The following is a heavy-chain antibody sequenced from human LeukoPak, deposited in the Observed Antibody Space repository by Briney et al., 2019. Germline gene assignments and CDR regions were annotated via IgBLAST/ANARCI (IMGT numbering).Heavy chain of an antibody. D-gene: IGHD3-10*01. V-gene: IGHV3-7*01. CDR3: ARDHITMVRGVDFDY. Sequence: GGSLRLSCAASGLTFNNYWMNWVRQAPGKGLEWVANIKQDGSEKKYVDSVKGRFTISRDNAKNSLHLQMNSLRAEDAAVYYCARDHITMVRGVDFDYWGQGTLVTVSS. J-gene: IGHJ4*02. CDR1: GLTFNNYW. CDR2: IKQDGSEK.